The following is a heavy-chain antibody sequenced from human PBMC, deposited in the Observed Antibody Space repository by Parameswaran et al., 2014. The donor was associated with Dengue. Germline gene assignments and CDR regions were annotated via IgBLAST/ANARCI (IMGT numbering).Heavy chain of an antibody. J-gene: IGHJ6*03. CDR2: IYTSGST. V-gene: IGHV4-61*02. Sequence: RWIRQPPGKGLEWIGRIYTSGSTNYNPSLKSRVTISVDTSKNQFSLKLSSVTAADTAVYYCARDCVVPAAIDIWEDYYYYMDVWGKGTTVTVSS. D-gene: IGHD2-2*02. CDR3: ARDCVVPAAIDIWEDYYYYMDV.